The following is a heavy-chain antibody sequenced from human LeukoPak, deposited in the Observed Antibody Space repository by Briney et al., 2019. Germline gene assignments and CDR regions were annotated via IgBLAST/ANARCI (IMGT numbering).Heavy chain of an antibody. J-gene: IGHJ5*02. V-gene: IGHV3-23*01. Sequence: GGSLRLSCAASGFTLNYSAVSGVRQAPGRGLEWVSGISDNEGTTYYTDSVKGRFTISRDNTKNTVYLQMNNLRADDTAFYFCASHDSFIPSWGQGTLVTVSS. CDR3: ASHDSFIPS. CDR1: GFTLNYSA. CDR2: ISDNEGTT. D-gene: IGHD5-18*01.